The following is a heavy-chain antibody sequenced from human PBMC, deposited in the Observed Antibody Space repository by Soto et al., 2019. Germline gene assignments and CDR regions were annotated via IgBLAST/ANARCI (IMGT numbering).Heavy chain of an antibody. V-gene: IGHV4-59*12. CDR3: ARADTAMTTPFDY. CDR2: VDYSGTA. J-gene: IGHJ4*02. D-gene: IGHD5-18*01. Sequence: PSETLSLTCTVSGGSISNFYWSWIRQPPGKGLEWIGYVDYSGTANYNPSLKSRVSMSVDTSKNQLSLKVTSATAADTAMYYCARADTAMTTPFDYWGQGTLVTVSS. CDR1: GGSISNFY.